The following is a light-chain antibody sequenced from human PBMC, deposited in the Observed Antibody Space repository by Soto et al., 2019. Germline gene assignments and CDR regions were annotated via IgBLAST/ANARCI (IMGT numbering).Light chain of an antibody. CDR3: SSYTSSSTLV. V-gene: IGLV2-14*01. CDR1: SSDVGGYDH. Sequence: QSALTQPASVSGSPGQSITISCTGTSSDVGGYDHVSWYQQYSGKAPKLMIYEVSNRPSGVSNRFSGSKSGNTASLTISGLQAEDEADYYCSSYTSSSTLVFGTGTKVTVL. J-gene: IGLJ1*01. CDR2: EVS.